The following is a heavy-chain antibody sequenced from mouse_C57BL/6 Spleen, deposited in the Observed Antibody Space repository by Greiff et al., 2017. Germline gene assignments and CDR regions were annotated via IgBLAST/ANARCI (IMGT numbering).Heavy chain of an antibody. D-gene: IGHD1-1*01. CDR3: ARLGITTVVFDY. CDR1: GYTFTSYW. J-gene: IGHJ2*01. Sequence: VQLQQPGAELVKPGASVKLSCKASGYTFTSYWMHWVKQRPGQGLEWIGMIHPNSGSTNYNEKFKSKATLTVDKSSSTAYMQLSSLTSEDSAVYSCARLGITTVVFDYWGQGTTLTVSS. V-gene: IGHV1-64*01. CDR2: IHPNSGST.